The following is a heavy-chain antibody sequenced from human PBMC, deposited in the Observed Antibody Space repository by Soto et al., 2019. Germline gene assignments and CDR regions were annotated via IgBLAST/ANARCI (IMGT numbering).Heavy chain of an antibody. V-gene: IGHV4-39*01. J-gene: IGHJ6*02. CDR3: ASPHLAGTTSGYYYGMDV. CDR1: GGSISSSSYY. CDR2: IYYSGST. Sequence: QLQLQESGPGLVKPSETLSLTCTVSGGSISSSSYYWGWIRQPPGKGLEWIGSIYYSGSTYYNPSFKSQFTRCVDTSTNQYALKMRSVTAADPAVYYCASPHLAGTTSGYYYGMDVWGQGTTVTVSS. D-gene: IGHD4-17*01.